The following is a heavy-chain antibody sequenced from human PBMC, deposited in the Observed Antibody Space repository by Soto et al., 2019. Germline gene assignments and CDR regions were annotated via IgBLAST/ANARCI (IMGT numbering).Heavy chain of an antibody. D-gene: IGHD1-26*01. J-gene: IGHJ4*02. Sequence: SVKVSCKASGGTFSSYAISWVRQAPGQGLEWMGGIIPIFGTANYAQKFQGRVTITADKSTSTAYMELSSLRSEDTAVYYCARESGGSYYFDYWGQGTLVTVSS. CDR1: GGTFSSYA. V-gene: IGHV1-69*06. CDR2: IIPIFGTA. CDR3: ARESGGSYYFDY.